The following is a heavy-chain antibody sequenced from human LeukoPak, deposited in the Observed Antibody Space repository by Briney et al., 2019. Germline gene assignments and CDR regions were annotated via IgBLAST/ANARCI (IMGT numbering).Heavy chain of an antibody. CDR1: GFIFSNHT. J-gene: IGHJ4*02. CDR2: ISSSSSAM. CDR3: AKERDTIFGVAPYGY. V-gene: IGHV3-48*04. Sequence: GGSLRLSCAASGFIFSNHTMNWVRQAPGKGLEWVSYISSSSSAMYYADSVKGRFTISRDNAKNSLYLQMNSLRAEDTAVYYCAKERDTIFGVAPYGYWGQGTLVTVSS. D-gene: IGHD3-3*01.